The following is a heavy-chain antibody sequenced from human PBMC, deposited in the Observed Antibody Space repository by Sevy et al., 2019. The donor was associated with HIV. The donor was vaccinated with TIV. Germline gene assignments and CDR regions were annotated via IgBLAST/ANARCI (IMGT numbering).Heavy chain of an antibody. CDR2: IYDSGST. V-gene: IGHV4-59*01. Sequence: SETLSLTCTVSGGSISNYYWSWIRQPPGKGLEWIANIYDSGSTNYNPSPKSRVTISGDTSKNQFSLKLRSVTTADTAVYYCARGDGIYFDGSVYYPDGAFDIWGQGTMVTVSS. J-gene: IGHJ3*02. CDR3: ARGDGIYFDGSVYYPDGAFDI. D-gene: IGHD3-22*01. CDR1: GGSISNYY.